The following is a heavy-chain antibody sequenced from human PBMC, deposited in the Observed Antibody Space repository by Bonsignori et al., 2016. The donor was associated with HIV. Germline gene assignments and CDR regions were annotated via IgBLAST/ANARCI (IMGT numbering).Heavy chain of an antibody. V-gene: IGHV2-5*02. J-gene: IGHJ4*02. D-gene: IGHD4-17*01. Sequence: WIRQPPGKALEWLALIYWDDDKRYSPSLKSRLTITKDTSKNQAVLTMTNMDPVDTATYYCALTERTVTLDYWGQGTLVTVSS. CDR2: IYWDDDK. CDR3: ALTERTVTLDY.